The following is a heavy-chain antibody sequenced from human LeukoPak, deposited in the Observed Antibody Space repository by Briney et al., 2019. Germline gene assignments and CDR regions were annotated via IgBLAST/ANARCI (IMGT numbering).Heavy chain of an antibody. D-gene: IGHD3-16*02. CDR1: GFTFSSYW. CDR3: PRNPYDYVWGSYRYPGWFDP. V-gene: IGHV3-7*01. Sequence: QPGGSLRLSCAASGFTFSSYWMSWVRQAPGKGLEWVANIKQDGSEKYYVDSVKGRFTISRDNAKNSLYLQMNSLRAEDTAVYYCPRNPYDYVWGSYRYPGWFDPWGQGTLVTVSS. CDR2: IKQDGSEK. J-gene: IGHJ5*02.